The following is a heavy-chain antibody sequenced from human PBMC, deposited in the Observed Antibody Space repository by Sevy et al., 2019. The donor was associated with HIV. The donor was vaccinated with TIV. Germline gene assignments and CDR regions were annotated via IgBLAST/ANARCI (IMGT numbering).Heavy chain of an antibody. CDR2: ISGSGGST. V-gene: IGHV3-23*01. J-gene: IGHJ5*02. D-gene: IGHD3-22*01. CDR1: GFTFSSYA. Sequence: GGSLRLSCAASGFTFSSYAMSWVRQAPGKGLEWVSAISGSGGSTYYADSVKGRFTISRDNSKNTLYLQMNSLRAEDTAVYYCAKRQRVAGYYDWSDPWGQGTLVTVSS. CDR3: AKRQRVAGYYDWSDP.